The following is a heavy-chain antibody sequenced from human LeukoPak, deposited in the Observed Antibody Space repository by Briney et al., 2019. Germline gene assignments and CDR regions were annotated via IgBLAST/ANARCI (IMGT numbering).Heavy chain of an antibody. D-gene: IGHD6-19*01. CDR2: IKQDGSEK. CDR3: ARAGQWPAPQQIDY. Sequence: GGSLRLSCVASGFSFSSYWMSWVRQAPGRGLEWVANIKQDGSEKYYVDSVKGRFTIYRDNAKNSVYLQMNSLRAEDTAVYYCARAGQWPAPQQIDYWGQGTLVTVSS. J-gene: IGHJ4*02. CDR1: GFSFSSYW. V-gene: IGHV3-7*01.